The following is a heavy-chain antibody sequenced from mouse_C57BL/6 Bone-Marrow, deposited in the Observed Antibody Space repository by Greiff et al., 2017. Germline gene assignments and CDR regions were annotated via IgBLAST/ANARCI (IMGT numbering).Heavy chain of an antibody. V-gene: IGHV1-9*01. J-gene: IGHJ3*01. CDR1: GYTFTGYW. CDR3: ARGIYYYGSSYGWFAY. D-gene: IGHD1-1*01. CDR2: LLPGSGST. Sequence: QVQLQQSGAELMKPGASVKLSCKATGYTFTGYWIEWVKQRPGHGLEWIGELLPGSGSTNYNEKFKGKATFTADTSSNTAYMQLSSLTPEDSAIYYCARGIYYYGSSYGWFAYWGQGTLVTVSA.